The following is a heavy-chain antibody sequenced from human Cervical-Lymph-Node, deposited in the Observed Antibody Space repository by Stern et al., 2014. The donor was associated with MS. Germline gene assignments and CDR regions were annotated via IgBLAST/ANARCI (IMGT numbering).Heavy chain of an antibody. CDR1: GGSIRKYF. V-gene: IGHV4-59*01. Sequence: MQLVESGPGLVKPSETLSLTCTVSGGSIRKYFWNWIRQPPGKGLEWMGYVDDSGSTHYNPSLKSRVTISVDTSKNHFSLKLSSVTAADTAIYYCAKGGGMTTVDYWGQGTLVTVSS. CDR3: AKGGGMTTVDY. J-gene: IGHJ4*02. CDR2: VDDSGST. D-gene: IGHD4-17*01.